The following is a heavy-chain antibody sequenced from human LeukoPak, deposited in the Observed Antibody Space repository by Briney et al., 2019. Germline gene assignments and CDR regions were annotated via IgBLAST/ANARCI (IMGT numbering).Heavy chain of an antibody. J-gene: IGHJ3*02. CDR3: ARDRFPTYYYDSSGYTDAFDI. V-gene: IGHV3-21*01. CDR2: ISSSSSYI. D-gene: IGHD3-22*01. Sequence: GGSLRLSCAASGFTFSSYSMNWVRQAPGKGLEWVSSISSSSSYIYYADSVKGRFTISRDNAKNSLHLQMNSLRAEDTAVYYCARDRFPTYYYDSSGYTDAFDIWGQGTMVTVSS. CDR1: GFTFSSYS.